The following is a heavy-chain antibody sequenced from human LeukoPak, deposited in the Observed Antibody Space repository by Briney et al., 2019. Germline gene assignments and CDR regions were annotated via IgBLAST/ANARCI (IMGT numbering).Heavy chain of an antibody. CDR2: IYTSGST. Sequence: SETLSLTCTVSGGSISSYYWSWIRQPAGKGLEWIGRIYTSGSTNYDPSLKGRVTISVDKSKNQFSLKLSSVTAADTAVYYCARGAAAGNEFDYWGQGTLVTVSS. V-gene: IGHV4-4*07. CDR1: GGSISSYY. CDR3: ARGAAAGNEFDY. D-gene: IGHD6-13*01. J-gene: IGHJ4*02.